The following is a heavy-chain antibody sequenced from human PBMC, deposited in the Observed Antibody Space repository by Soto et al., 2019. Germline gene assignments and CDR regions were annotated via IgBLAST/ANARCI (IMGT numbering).Heavy chain of an antibody. V-gene: IGHV3-11*01. CDR3: VMGGELLQGPFAFDI. J-gene: IGHJ3*02. CDR1: GFTFSDYY. CDR2: ISSSGSTI. Sequence: WGSLRLSCAASGFTFSDYYMSWIRQAPGKGLEWVSYISSSGSTIYYADSVKGRFTISRDNAKNSLYLQMNSLRAEDTAVYYCVMGGELLQGPFAFDIWGQGTMVTVSS. D-gene: IGHD3-10*01.